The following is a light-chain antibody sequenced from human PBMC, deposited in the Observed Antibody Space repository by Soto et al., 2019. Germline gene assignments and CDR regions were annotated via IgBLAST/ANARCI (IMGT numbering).Light chain of an antibody. V-gene: IGKV3-20*01. CDR2: DAS. Sequence: PGDRASLSCRASQSISGRYLAWYQQKPGQAPRLLIYDASSRATGIPDRFSGSGSGTDFIITISKLEPEDFAVYYCQQYGSSPRTVGGGTKVAI. CDR3: QQYGSSPRT. CDR1: QSISGRY. J-gene: IGKJ4*01.